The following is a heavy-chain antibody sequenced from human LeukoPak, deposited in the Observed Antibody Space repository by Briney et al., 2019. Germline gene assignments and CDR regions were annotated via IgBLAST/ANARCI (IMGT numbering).Heavy chain of an antibody. V-gene: IGHV1-8*01. CDR2: MNPNSGNT. D-gene: IGHD3-10*01. J-gene: IGHJ6*03. CDR3: ARGRRITMAFYYYYYMDV. CDR1: GYTFTSYD. Sequence: ASVKVSCKAFGYTFTSYDINWVRQATGQGLEWMGWMNPNSGNTGYAQKFQGRVTMTRNTSISTAYMELSSLRSEDTAVYYCARGRRITMAFYYYYYMDVWGKGTTVTISS.